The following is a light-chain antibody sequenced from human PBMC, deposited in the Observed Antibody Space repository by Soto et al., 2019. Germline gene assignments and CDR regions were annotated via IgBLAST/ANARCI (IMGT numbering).Light chain of an antibody. Sequence: DIQMTQSPSSLSASLGDRVTITCRASQSISSYLNWYQQKPGKAPKLLTYAASSVQSGVPSRFSGSGSGTDFTLTISSLQPEDFATYYCQQSYSTPPTFGQGTKVEIK. CDR3: QQSYSTPPT. CDR2: AAS. CDR1: QSISSY. J-gene: IGKJ1*01. V-gene: IGKV1-39*01.